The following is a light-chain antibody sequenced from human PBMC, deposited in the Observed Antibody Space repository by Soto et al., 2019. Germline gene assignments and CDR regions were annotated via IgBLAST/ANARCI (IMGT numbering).Light chain of an antibody. Sequence: EIVLTQSPDTLSLSPGERATLSCRASQSVSSYLAWYQQKPGQAPRLLIYDASNRVTGIPARFSGSGSGTDFTLTISRLEPEDFAVYYCQQYGNSPITFGQGTRLEIK. CDR1: QSVSSY. CDR2: DAS. V-gene: IGKV3-11*01. CDR3: QQYGNSPIT. J-gene: IGKJ5*01.